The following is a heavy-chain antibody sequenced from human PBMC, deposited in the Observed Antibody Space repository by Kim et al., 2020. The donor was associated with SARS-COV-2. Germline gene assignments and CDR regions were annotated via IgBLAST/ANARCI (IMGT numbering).Heavy chain of an antibody. CDR2: ISYAGTNK. D-gene: IGHD2-2*02. V-gene: IGHV3-30*04. J-gene: IGHJ4*01. CDR3: ARKPTTSSCTYYFES. Sequence: GGSLRLSCAASGFSFSNYAMFWVRQAPGKGLEWVALISYAGTNKDYADSVKGRFTISRDNSKSTLYLQMNSLRVADTAVYFCARKPTTSSCTYYFESWG. CDR1: GFSFSNYA.